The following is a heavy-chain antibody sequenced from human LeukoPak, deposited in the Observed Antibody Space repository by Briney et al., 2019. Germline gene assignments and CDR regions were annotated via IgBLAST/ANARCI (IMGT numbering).Heavy chain of an antibody. V-gene: IGHV3-23*01. D-gene: IGHD2-2*02. Sequence: SGGSLRLSCAASGFTFSSYAMSWVRQAPGKGLEWVSAISGSGGSTYYADSVKGRFTISRDNSKNTLYLQMNSLRAEDTAVYYCAKESCSSTSCYTFDYWGQGTLVTVSS. CDR2: ISGSGGST. CDR1: GFTFSSYA. J-gene: IGHJ4*02. CDR3: AKESCSSTSCYTFDY.